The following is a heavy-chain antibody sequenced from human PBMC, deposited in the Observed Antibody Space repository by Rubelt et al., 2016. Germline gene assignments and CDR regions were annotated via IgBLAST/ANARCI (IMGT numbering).Heavy chain of an antibody. CDR3: AREIGDLWSNVRPRCSFEH. CDR2: INPSGSVT. CDR1: GYTFTSYY. Sequence: QVQLVQSGAEVKKPGASVKVSCKASGYTFTSYYMHWVRQAPGQGLEWMGLINPSGSVTNYAQKFQGRFTLTRDMSTNTVYMELSSLRCEDTAVYFCAREIGDLWSNVRPRCSFEHWGQGTLVTVSS. D-gene: IGHD3-10*01. V-gene: IGHV1-46*01. J-gene: IGHJ4*03.